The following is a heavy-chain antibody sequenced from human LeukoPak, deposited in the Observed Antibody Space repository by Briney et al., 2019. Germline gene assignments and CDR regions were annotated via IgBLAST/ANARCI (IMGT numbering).Heavy chain of an antibody. CDR3: ARAYTWRSESSGGY. Sequence: GASVKVSCKASGYTFTGYYMHWVRQAPGQGLEWMGWINPNSGGTNYAQKFQGRVTITRDTSISTAYMELSRLRSDDTAVYYCARAYTWRSESSGGYWGQGTLVTVSS. V-gene: IGHV1-2*02. CDR1: GYTFTGYY. D-gene: IGHD1-14*01. CDR2: INPNSGGT. J-gene: IGHJ4*02.